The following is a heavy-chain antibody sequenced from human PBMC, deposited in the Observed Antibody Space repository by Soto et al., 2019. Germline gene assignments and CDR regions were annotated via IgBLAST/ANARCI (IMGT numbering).Heavy chain of an antibody. CDR2: IYYDGDK. CDR3: AGRGGGDYVFNY. D-gene: IGHD4-17*01. J-gene: IGHJ4*02. CDR1: GFSLSTDGVG. V-gene: IGHV2-5*02. Sequence: QITLKESGPTLVKPTQTLTLTCTFSGFSLSTDGVGVGWFRQPPGKALEWLEHIYYDGDKRYSPSLKSRLTDSTDTSKNHVVLTVTNMDTVDKATSYCAGRGGGDYVFNYWGQGTLVTVSS.